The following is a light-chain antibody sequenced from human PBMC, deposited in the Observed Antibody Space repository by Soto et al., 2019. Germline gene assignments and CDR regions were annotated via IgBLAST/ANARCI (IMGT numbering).Light chain of an antibody. Sequence: VLTQSPGTLSLSPGERATLSCRASQDLTPSLDWYQQKPGQPPRLLIRGVSSRATGIPDRFSGSGSGRDFTLTITSVEPDDFAVYYCHHYADSVWTFGQGTKVEL. J-gene: IGKJ1*01. V-gene: IGKV3-20*01. CDR1: QDLTPS. CDR3: HHYADSVWT. CDR2: GVS.